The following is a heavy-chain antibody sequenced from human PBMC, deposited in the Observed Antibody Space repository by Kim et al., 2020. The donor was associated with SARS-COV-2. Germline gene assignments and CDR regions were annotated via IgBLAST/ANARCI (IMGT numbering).Heavy chain of an antibody. D-gene: IGHD3-9*01. J-gene: IGHJ4*02. CDR2: INHSGST. CDR3: ARGGILTGHYKGGFDY. V-gene: IGHV4-34*01. Sequence: SETLSLTCAVYGGSFSGYYWSWIRQPPGKGLEWIGEINHSGSTNYNPSLKSRVTISVDTSKNQFSLKLSSVTAADTAVYYCARGGILTGHYKGGFDYWGQGTLVTVSS. CDR1: GGSFSGYY.